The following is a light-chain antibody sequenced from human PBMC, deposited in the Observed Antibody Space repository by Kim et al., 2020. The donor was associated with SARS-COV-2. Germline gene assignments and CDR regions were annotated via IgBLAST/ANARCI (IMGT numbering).Light chain of an antibody. CDR1: RSNSRDNT. J-gene: IGLJ2*01. CDR2: TND. CDR3: AAWFDSLVV. V-gene: IGLV1-44*01. Sequence: QSVLTQPPSASGTPGQSVTISCSGTRSNSRDNTVSWYQQVPGTTPKLLIHTNDRRPSGVPDRFSGSKSGTSASLAISGLRSEDEADYYCAAWFDSLVVFGGGTQLTVL.